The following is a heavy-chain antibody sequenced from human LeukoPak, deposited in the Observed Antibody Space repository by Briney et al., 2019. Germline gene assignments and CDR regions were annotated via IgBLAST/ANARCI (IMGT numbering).Heavy chain of an antibody. Sequence: GGSLRPSCAASGFTVSGNYISWLRQAPGKGLEWVSVVYSGVSTYYADSVKGRFTISRDSSKNTLYLQMDSLRAEDTAVYYCARLRETTVTRDDSYYYMDVWGKGTTVTVSS. CDR1: GFTVSGNY. V-gene: IGHV3-53*01. CDR2: VYSGVST. J-gene: IGHJ6*03. CDR3: ARLRETTVTRDDSYYYMDV. D-gene: IGHD4-17*01.